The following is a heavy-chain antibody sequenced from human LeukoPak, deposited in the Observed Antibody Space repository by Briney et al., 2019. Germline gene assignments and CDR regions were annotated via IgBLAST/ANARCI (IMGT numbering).Heavy chain of an antibody. Sequence: PSETLSLTCTVSGGSISNYYWSWIRQPPGKGLEWIGYIYYSGSTNYNPSLKRRVPISVDTSKNQFSLKLTSVTAVYTAVYYGAGAGFGELYDYYGMDVWGKGTRVTVSS. J-gene: IGHJ6*04. CDR2: IYYSGST. CDR3: AGAGFGELYDYYGMDV. V-gene: IGHV4-59*01. CDR1: GGSISNYY. D-gene: IGHD3-10*01.